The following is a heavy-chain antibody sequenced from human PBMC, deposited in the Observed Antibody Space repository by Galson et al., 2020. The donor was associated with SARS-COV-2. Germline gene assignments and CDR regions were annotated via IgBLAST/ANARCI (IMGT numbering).Heavy chain of an antibody. CDR2: MSYHGNNK. Sequence: TGGSLRLSCAASGFTFTSYAMHWVRQAPGKGLEWVAVMSYHGNNKYYADSVKGRFTISRDISENTLYLQMNSLTVEDTAVYYCARDGLKEGQVYSPGDYWGQGTLVTVSS. D-gene: IGHD5-18*01. CDR3: ARDGLKEGQVYSPGDY. V-gene: IGHV3-30-3*01. J-gene: IGHJ4*02. CDR1: GFTFTSYA.